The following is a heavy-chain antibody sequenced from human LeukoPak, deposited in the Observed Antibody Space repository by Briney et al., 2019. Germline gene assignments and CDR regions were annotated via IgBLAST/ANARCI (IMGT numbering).Heavy chain of an antibody. CDR1: GFTFSDYY. Sequence: GGSLRLSCAASGFTFSDYYMSWIRQAPGKGLEWVSYISSSGSTIYYADSVKGRFTISRDNAKNSLYLQMNSLRAEDTAVYYCARDSLAAAGSLELDYWGQGTLVTVSS. CDR3: ARDSLAAAGSLELDY. CDR2: ISSSGSTI. J-gene: IGHJ4*02. D-gene: IGHD6-13*01. V-gene: IGHV3-11*01.